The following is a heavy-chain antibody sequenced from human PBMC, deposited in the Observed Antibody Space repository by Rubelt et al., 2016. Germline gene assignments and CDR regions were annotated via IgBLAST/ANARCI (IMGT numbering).Heavy chain of an antibody. CDR3: ARERVVVVAANRYFDL. CDR1: GGSISSYY. D-gene: IGHD2-15*01. CDR2: IYSSGST. V-gene: IGHV4-59*01. Sequence: QVQLQESGPGLVKPSETLSLTCTVSGGSISSYYWSWIRQPPGKGLEWIGYIYSSGSTNYNPSLKSGVTVSGDGSKNQFSLKLGSVTAADTAVYYCARERVVVVAANRYFDLWGRGTLDTVSS. J-gene: IGHJ2*01.